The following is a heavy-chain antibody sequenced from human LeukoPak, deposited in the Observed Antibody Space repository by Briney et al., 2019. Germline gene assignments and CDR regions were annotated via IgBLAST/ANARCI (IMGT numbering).Heavy chain of an antibody. V-gene: IGHV4-59*01. CDR1: GGSISSYY. CDR3: ARELLRHDILTGSYFDY. Sequence: PSETLSLTCTVSGGSISSYYWSWIRQPPGKGLEWIGYIYYSGSTNYNPSLKSRVTISVDTSKNQFSLKLSSVTAADTAVYYCARELLRHDILTGSYFDYWGQGTLVTVSS. D-gene: IGHD3-9*01. CDR2: IYYSGST. J-gene: IGHJ4*02.